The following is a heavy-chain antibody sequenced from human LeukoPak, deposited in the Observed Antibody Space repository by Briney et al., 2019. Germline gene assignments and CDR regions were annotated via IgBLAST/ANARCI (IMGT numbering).Heavy chain of an antibody. J-gene: IGHJ4*02. CDR3: ARDNMVRGPHFDY. CDR2: IIPIFGTA. D-gene: IGHD3-10*01. Sequence: SVKVSCTASGYTFTGYYMHWVRQAPGQGLEWMGGIIPIFGTANYAQKFQGRVTITADESTSTAYMELSSLRSEDTAVYYCARDNMVRGPHFDYWGQGTLVTVSS. CDR1: GYTFTGYY. V-gene: IGHV1-69*13.